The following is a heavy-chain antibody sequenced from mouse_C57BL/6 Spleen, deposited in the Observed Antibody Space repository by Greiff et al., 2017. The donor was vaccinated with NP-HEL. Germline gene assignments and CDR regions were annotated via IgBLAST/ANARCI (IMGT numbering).Heavy chain of an antibody. CDR3: ARSLITTVVAPSYAMDY. CDR1: GYSFTGYF. CDR2: INPYNGDT. J-gene: IGHJ4*01. D-gene: IGHD1-1*01. V-gene: IGHV1-20*01. Sequence: EVQLQQSGPELVKPGDSVKISCKASGYSFTGYFMNWVMQSHGKSLEWIGRINPYNGDTFYNQKFKGKATLTVDNSSSTAHMELRSLTSEDSAVYYCARSLITTVVAPSYAMDYWGQGTSVTVSS.